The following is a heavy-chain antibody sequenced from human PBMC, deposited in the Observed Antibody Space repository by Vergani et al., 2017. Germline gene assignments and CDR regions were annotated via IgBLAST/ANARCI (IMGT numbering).Heavy chain of an antibody. D-gene: IGHD2-2*02. CDR3: AKLGYCSSTSCYTNWFDP. J-gene: IGHJ5*02. CDR1: GFTFSSYA. CDR2: ISGSGGST. V-gene: IGHV3-23*01. Sequence: EVQLLESGGGLVQPGGSLRLSCAASGFTFSSYAMSWVRQAPGKGLEWVSAISGSGGSTYYADSVKGLFTISRDNSKNTLYLQMNSLRAEDTAVYYCAKLGYCSSTSCYTNWFDPWGQGTLVTVSS.